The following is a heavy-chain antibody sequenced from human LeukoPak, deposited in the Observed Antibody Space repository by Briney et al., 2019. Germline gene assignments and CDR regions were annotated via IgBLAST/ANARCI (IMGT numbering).Heavy chain of an antibody. D-gene: IGHD2-2*01. Sequence: GASVKVSFQDSVCTLISYAISWVRQAPGQGMDWMGGIIPIFGTANYAQTFLGRVTITADKSTSTAYMELSSLRSEDTAVYYCASGAANMVVVPAAPYYYYYGMDVWGKGTTVTVSS. CDR2: IIPIFGTA. CDR3: ASGAANMVVVPAAPYYYYYGMDV. CDR1: VCTLISYA. J-gene: IGHJ6*04. V-gene: IGHV1-69*06.